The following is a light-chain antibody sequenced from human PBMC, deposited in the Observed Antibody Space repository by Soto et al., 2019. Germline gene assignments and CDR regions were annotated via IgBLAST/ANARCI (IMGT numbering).Light chain of an antibody. Sequence: QSALTQPPSASGSPGQSVTISCTGTSSDVGGYKYVSWYQQFPGKAPKLIIYEINKRPSGVPDRFSGSKSGNTASLTVSGLQAEDEADYYCSSYAGNNIWVFGGGTKLTVL. CDR2: EIN. CDR3: SSYAGNNIWV. CDR1: SSDVGGYKY. J-gene: IGLJ3*02. V-gene: IGLV2-8*01.